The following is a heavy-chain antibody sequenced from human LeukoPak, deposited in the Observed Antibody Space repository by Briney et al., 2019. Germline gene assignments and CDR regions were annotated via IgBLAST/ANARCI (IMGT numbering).Heavy chain of an antibody. CDR3: AREGVDLGYDY. D-gene: IGHD3-9*01. CDR2: ISAYNGNT. J-gene: IGHJ4*02. CDR1: GYTFTSYG. V-gene: IGHV1-18*01. Sequence: ASVKVSCKASGYTFTSYGISWVRQAPGQGLEWMGWISAYNGNTNYAQKLQGRVTMATDTSTSTAYMELRSLRSDDTAVYFCAREGVDLGYDYWGQETLVTVSS.